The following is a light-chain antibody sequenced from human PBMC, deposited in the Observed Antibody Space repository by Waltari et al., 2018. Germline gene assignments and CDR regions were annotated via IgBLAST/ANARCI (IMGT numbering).Light chain of an antibody. J-gene: IGLJ2*01. V-gene: IGLV1-40*01. Sequence: QSVLTQPPSVYGAPGQRGTISCTGSSSNIGAGYDVHWYQQLPGTAPKLPLYGNSNRPSGVPDRFSGSKSGTSASLAITGLQAEDEADYYCQSYDSSLSLVVFGGGTKLTVL. CDR3: QSYDSSLSLVV. CDR2: GNS. CDR1: SSNIGAGYD.